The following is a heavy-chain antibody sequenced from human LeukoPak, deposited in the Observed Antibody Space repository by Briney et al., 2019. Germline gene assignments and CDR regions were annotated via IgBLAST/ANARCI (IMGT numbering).Heavy chain of an antibody. Sequence: GGSLRLSCAASGFTFSSYSMNWVRQAPGKGLEWVAVISYDGSNKYYADSVKGRFTISRDNSKNTLYLQMNSLRAEDTAVYYCAKTYSSNWLSAFDIWGQGTMVTVSS. V-gene: IGHV3-30*18. CDR2: ISYDGSNK. D-gene: IGHD6-13*01. CDR1: GFTFSSYS. J-gene: IGHJ3*02. CDR3: AKTYSSNWLSAFDI.